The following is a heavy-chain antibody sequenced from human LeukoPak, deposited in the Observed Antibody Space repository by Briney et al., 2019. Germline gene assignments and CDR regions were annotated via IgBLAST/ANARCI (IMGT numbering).Heavy chain of an antibody. Sequence: GGSLRLSCAASGFPFSTFGMYWVRQAPGKGLEWVAFIEYDGTDTHFADSVRGRFTISRDNSEDTLYLQIITLRAVDTAVYYCARNRLRATATYMDVWGKGTTVTVSS. CDR1: GFPFSTFG. CDR3: ARNRLRATATYMDV. D-gene: IGHD2-15*01. CDR2: IEYDGTDT. J-gene: IGHJ6*04. V-gene: IGHV3-30*02.